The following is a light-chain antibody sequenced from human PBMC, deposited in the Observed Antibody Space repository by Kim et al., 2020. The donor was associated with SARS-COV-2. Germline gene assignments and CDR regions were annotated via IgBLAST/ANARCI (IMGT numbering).Light chain of an antibody. CDR3: LQHHAYPRT. V-gene: IGKV1-17*01. J-gene: IGKJ1*01. CDR2: GDS. Sequence: AARGDSVNINCPARQGIKSDIGWYQQKPGRAPTRLIYGDSSLESGVPSRFSGSGSGTEITLKLSSLQPEDFANYYCLQHHAYPRTVGQGNKVDIK. CDR1: QGIKSD.